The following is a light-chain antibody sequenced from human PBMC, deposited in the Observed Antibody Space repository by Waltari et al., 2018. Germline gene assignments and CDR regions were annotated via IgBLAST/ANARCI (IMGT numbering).Light chain of an antibody. J-gene: IGLJ3*02. CDR1: SGPVSTSYY. CDR2: STN. V-gene: IGLV8-61*01. Sequence: QTVVTQAPSFSVSPGETVTLTCGSSSGPVSTSYYPSWYQQTPDQTPRTLIYSTNTRSSGVPGRFSGSILGNKAALTITGAQADDESDYYCVLYMGGGIWVFGGGTKLTVL. CDR3: VLYMGGGIWV.